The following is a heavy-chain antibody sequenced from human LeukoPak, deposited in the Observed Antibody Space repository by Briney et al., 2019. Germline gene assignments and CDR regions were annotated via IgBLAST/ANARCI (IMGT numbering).Heavy chain of an antibody. D-gene: IGHD2-2*01. Sequence: PGRSLRLSCAASAFTFSNYGMHWVRQAPGKGLEWVAVISYDGSNKYYADSVKGRFTISRDNSKNTLYLQMNSLRVEDTAVYYCARANAIVVVPAPFDPWGQGTLVTVSS. J-gene: IGHJ5*02. CDR3: ARANAIVVVPAPFDP. CDR1: AFTFSNYG. CDR2: ISYDGSNK. V-gene: IGHV3-30*03.